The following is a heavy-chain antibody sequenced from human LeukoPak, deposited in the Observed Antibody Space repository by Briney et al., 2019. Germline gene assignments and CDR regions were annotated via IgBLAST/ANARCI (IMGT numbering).Heavy chain of an antibody. J-gene: IGHJ4*02. D-gene: IGHD3-9*01. CDR1: GFTFSRYG. CDR3: AKDRDILTGYLDY. CDR2: ISYDGSNK. Sequence: PGRSLRLSCAASGFTFSRYGMHWVRQAPGKRLEWVAVISYDGSNKYYVDSVKGRFTISKDNSKNTLYLQMNSLRAEDTAVYYCAKDRDILTGYLDYWGQGTLVTVSS. V-gene: IGHV3-30*18.